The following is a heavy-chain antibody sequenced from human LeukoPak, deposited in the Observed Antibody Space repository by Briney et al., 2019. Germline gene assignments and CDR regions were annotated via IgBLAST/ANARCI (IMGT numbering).Heavy chain of an antibody. V-gene: IGHV4-59*11. CDR3: ARAPFDGQWRDSNWFDP. D-gene: IGHD6-19*01. J-gene: IGHJ5*02. Sequence: SETLSLTCTVSGGSISSHYWSWIRQPPGKGLEWIGYIYYSGSTNYNPSLKSRVTISVDTSKNQFSLKLSSVTAADTAVYYCARAPFDGQWRDSNWFDPWGQGTLVAVSS. CDR2: IYYSGST. CDR1: GGSISSHY.